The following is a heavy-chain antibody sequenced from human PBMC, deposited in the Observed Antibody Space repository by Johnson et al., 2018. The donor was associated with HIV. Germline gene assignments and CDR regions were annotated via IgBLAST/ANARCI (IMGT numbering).Heavy chain of an antibody. V-gene: IGHV3-13*01. Sequence: MQLVESGGGLVQPGGSLRLSCAASGFTFSSYDMHWVRQATGKGLEWVSAIGTAGDTYYPGSVKGRFTISRENAKNTLYLQMNSLRVEDTAVYYCARACRDGYTGDAFDIWGQGTMVTVSS. CDR1: GFTFSSYD. CDR3: ARACRDGYTGDAFDI. J-gene: IGHJ3*02. CDR2: IGTAGDT. D-gene: IGHD5-24*01.